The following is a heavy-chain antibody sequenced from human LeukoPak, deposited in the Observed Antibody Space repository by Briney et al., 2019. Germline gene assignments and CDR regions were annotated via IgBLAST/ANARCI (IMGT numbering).Heavy chain of an antibody. CDR1: EFTFSSYT. Sequence: GGSLRLSCAASEFTFSSYTMNWVRQAPGKGLEWVSSISSSSSYVYYADSVKGRFTISRDDAKNSLYLQMNSLRAEDTAVYYCARDPTSSWETAFDIWGQGTMVIVSS. CDR3: ARDPTSSWETAFDI. D-gene: IGHD1-26*01. CDR2: ISSSSSYV. V-gene: IGHV3-21*01. J-gene: IGHJ3*02.